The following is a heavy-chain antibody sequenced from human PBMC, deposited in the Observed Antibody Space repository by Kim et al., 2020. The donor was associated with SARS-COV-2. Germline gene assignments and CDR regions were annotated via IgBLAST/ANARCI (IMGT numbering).Heavy chain of an antibody. CDR2: IIPIFGTA. J-gene: IGHJ6*02. Sequence: SVKVSCKASGGTFSSYAISWVRQAPGQGLEWMGGIIPIFGTANYAQKFQGRVTITADESTSTAYMELSSLRSEDTAVYYCARDRTSRYCSSTSCRSFYYYYGMDVWGQGTTVTVSS. V-gene: IGHV1-69*13. CDR3: ARDRTSRYCSSTSCRSFYYYYGMDV. D-gene: IGHD2-2*01. CDR1: GGTFSSYA.